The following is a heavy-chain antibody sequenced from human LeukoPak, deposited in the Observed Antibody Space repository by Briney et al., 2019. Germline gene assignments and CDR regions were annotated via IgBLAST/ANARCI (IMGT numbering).Heavy chain of an antibody. CDR1: GFTFSSYG. CDR2: IRYDGSNK. D-gene: IGHD1-1*01. Sequence: GGSLRLSCAASGFTFSSYGMHWVRQAPGKGREGVAFIRYDGSNKYNAESVKGRFTIPRDNSKNTLYLQMNSLRAEDTAVYYCAKDCWNDVNWFDPWGQGTLVTVSS. J-gene: IGHJ5*02. V-gene: IGHV3-30*02. CDR3: AKDCWNDVNWFDP.